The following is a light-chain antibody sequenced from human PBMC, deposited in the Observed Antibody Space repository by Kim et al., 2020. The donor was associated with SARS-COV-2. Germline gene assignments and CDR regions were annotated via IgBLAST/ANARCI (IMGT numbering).Light chain of an antibody. V-gene: IGLV2-8*03. CDR2: TVN. Sequence: SIPSSCTGASSDIGDYKEVSWNQQHPGQGPKLMVFTVNRRPPGVPCRFFGAKSGNTATLAGSGVQAEDRGECYCPAYEGSNNLEALGTRTKVTVL. J-gene: IGLJ1*01. CDR1: SSDIGDYKE. CDR3: PAYEGSNNLEA.